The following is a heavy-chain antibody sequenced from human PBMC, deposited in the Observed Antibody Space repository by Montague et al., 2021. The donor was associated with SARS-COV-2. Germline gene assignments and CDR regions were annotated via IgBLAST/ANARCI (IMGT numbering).Heavy chain of an antibody. CDR1: GGSVSSGSYY. D-gene: IGHD3-10*02. J-gene: IGHJ6*02. Sequence: SETLSLTCTVSGGSVSSGSYYWSWIRQPPGKRLEWIGYINYSGSTNYNPSLKSRVTISVDMSRNQFSLKLRSVTAADTAIYYCARPGRDPVHYAMDVWGQGTTVTVSS. V-gene: IGHV4-61*01. CDR2: INYSGST. CDR3: ARPGRDPVHYAMDV.